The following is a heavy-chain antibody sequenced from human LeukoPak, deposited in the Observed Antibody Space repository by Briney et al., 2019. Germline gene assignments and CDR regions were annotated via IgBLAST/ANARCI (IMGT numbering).Heavy chain of an antibody. CDR3: AREQFSHTSNYFDN. J-gene: IGHJ4*02. CDR1: GFTFDDYA. D-gene: IGHD5-24*01. V-gene: IGHV3-43*02. Sequence: SGRSLRISCAASGFTFDDYAMHWVRQVPGRGLEWVSRISGDGVSSFYADSVRGRFTISRDNNNNSLSLQMHSLTTEDTAFYYCAREQFSHTSNYFDNWGQGILVTVSS. CDR2: ISGDGVSS.